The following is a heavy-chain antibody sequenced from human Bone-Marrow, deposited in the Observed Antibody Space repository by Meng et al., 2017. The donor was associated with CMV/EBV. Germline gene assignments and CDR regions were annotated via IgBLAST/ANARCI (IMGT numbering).Heavy chain of an antibody. CDR3: VRIVGSSDLGF. CDR1: GGSISTNGVY. D-gene: IGHD1-26*01. CDR2: IYYTGTT. J-gene: IGHJ4*02. V-gene: IGHV4-39*06. Sequence: SETLSLTCTVSGGSISTNGVYWGWIRQSPGKGWEWIASIYYTGTTYYSPSLKSRLTISVDTAKNQFTPSLTSVNAADTAVYYGVRIVGSSDLGFWGQGTLVTVSS.